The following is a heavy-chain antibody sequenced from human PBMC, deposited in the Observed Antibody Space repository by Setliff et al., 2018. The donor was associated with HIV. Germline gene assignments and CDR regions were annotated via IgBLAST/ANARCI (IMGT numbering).Heavy chain of an antibody. CDR3: ARHLIPGDPRYSSSWYY. Sequence: AGESLKISCKGSGFTFTDYWIGWVRQMPEKGLEWMGIIYPGDSDTRYSPSFQGQVTLSADKSISTAYLQWSSLKASDTAMYYCARHLIPGDPRYSSSWYYWGQGTLVTVSS. V-gene: IGHV5-51*01. CDR2: IYPGDSDT. J-gene: IGHJ4*02. CDR1: GFTFTDYW. D-gene: IGHD6-13*01.